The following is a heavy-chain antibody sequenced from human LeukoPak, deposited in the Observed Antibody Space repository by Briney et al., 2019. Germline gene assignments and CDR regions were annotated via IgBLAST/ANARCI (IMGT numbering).Heavy chain of an antibody. D-gene: IGHD2-15*01. CDR3: ARDYCSGGSCYEDY. V-gene: IGHV3-48*03. CDR1: GFTFSSYE. CDR2: ISSSGSTI. Sequence: PGGSLRLSCAASGFTFSSYEMNWVRQAPGKGLEWVSYISSSGSTIYYADSVKGRFTISRDNAKNSLYLQMNSLRAEDTAVYHCARDYCSGGSCYEDYWVQGTLVTVSS. J-gene: IGHJ4*02.